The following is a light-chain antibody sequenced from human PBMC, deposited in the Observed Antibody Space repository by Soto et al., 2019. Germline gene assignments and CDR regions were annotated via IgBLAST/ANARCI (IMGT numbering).Light chain of an antibody. V-gene: IGKV4-1*01. CDR2: WAS. J-gene: IGKJ1*01. CDR3: QQYCTTPST. CDR1: QSVFDSSKNKNF. Sequence: DIVMTQSPDSLAVSLGERATINCKSSQSVFDSSKNKNFLAWYQQKPGQPPKLLIYWASARESGVPDRFSGSESGTDFTLTISSLQAEDVAVYYCQQYCTTPSTFGQGTKGEIK.